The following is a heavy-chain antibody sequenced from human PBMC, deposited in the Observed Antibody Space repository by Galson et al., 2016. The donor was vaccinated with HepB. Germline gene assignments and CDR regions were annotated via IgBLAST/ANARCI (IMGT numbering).Heavy chain of an antibody. D-gene: IGHD3-10*01. CDR2: MSYDGSTT. CDR1: GFTFSRYA. J-gene: IGHJ3*01. CDR3: AKDRSGAFDL. Sequence: SLRLSCAASGFTFSRYAMHWVRQAPGKGLEWVALMSYDGSTTFYGDSVKGRFTISRDNSKNTLYLQMSSLGVDETALYYCAKDRSGAFDLWGQGTMVTVSS. V-gene: IGHV3-30*18.